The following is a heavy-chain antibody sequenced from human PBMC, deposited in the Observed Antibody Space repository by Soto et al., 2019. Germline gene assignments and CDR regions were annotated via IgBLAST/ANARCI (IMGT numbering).Heavy chain of an antibody. CDR2: INAGNGNT. J-gene: IGHJ5*02. CDR3: TRAYSTSWFDP. V-gene: IGHV1-3*01. Sequence: EASVKVSCKASGYTFTTYAMHWVRQAPGQRLEWMGWINAGNGNTKYSQMLQGRVTFTSDTSASTAKMKVSSLRPKNTAVNNKTRAYSTSWFDPWGQGTPVPVSS. D-gene: IGHD2-15*01. CDR1: GYTFTTYA.